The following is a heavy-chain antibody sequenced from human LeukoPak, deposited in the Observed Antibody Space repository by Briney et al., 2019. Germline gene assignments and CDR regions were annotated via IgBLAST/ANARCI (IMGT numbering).Heavy chain of an antibody. J-gene: IGHJ6*03. V-gene: IGHV1-8*01. CDR1: GYTFTSYD. Sequence: GASVKVSCKASGYTFTSYDINWVRQATGQGLEWMGWMNPNRGNTGYAQKFQGRVTMTRNTSISTAYMELSSLRSEDTAVYYCARGRTGTTGYYYYYYMDVWGKGTTVTVSS. CDR2: MNPNRGNT. D-gene: IGHD1-7*01. CDR3: ARGRTGTTGYYYYYYMDV.